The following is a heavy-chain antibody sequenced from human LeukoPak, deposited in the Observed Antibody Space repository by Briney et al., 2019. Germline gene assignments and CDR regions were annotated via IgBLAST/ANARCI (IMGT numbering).Heavy chain of an antibody. D-gene: IGHD3-22*01. CDR3: ARMTVYYYDSSGQWGLFDY. V-gene: IGHV2-70*11. Sequence: GSGPALVKPTQTLTLTCTFSGFSLSTSGMCVSWIRQPPGKALEWLARIDWDDDKYYSTSLKTRLTISKDTSKNQVVLTMTNMDPVDTATYYCARMTVYYYDSSGQWGLFDYWGQGTLVTVSS. CDR2: IDWDDDK. CDR1: GFSLSTSGMC. J-gene: IGHJ4*02.